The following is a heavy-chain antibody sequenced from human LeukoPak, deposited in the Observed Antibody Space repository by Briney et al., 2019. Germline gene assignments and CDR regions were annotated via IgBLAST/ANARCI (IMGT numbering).Heavy chain of an antibody. CDR1: GFTFSSYE. CDR2: ISSSSNYI. J-gene: IGHJ4*02. Sequence: PGGSLRLSCAASGFTFSSYEMNWVRQAPGKGLEWVSSISSSSNYIYYADSVKGRFTISRDIGKNTLYLQMNSLRAEDTAVYYCARGGNLGLFYWGQGILVTVSS. CDR3: ARGGNLGLFY. D-gene: IGHD7-27*01. V-gene: IGHV3-21*01.